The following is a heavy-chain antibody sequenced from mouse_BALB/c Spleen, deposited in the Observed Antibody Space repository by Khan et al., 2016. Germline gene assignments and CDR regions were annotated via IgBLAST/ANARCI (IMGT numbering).Heavy chain of an antibody. D-gene: IGHD2-3*01. V-gene: IGHV1-4*01. Sequence: QVQLQQSGAELARPGASVKMSCKASGYTFTSYTMFWVKQRPGQGLEWIGYINPSSDYTDYNQKFKDKATLTADKSSRTAYMQLNSLTSEDSAVYYCAREGWLLGYFDYWGQGTTLTVSS. CDR3: AREGWLLGYFDY. CDR1: GYTFTSYT. J-gene: IGHJ2*01. CDR2: INPSSDYT.